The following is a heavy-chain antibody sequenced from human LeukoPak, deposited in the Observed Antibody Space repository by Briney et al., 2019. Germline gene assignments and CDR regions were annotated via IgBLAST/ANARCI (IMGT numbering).Heavy chain of an antibody. CDR1: GVTFSSYA. J-gene: IGHJ5*02. CDR2: ISGIGTST. CDR3: AKVTLRGTGPNWFDP. V-gene: IGHV3-23*01. D-gene: IGHD1-1*01. Sequence: VGSLRLSCAASGVTFSSYAMSWGRRAPGEGLEWVSGISGIGTSTYSTDSVKRQFPISRDISTTTLYLPMNSLTAADTAVSDCAKVTLRGTGPNWFDPWGQGALVTVSS.